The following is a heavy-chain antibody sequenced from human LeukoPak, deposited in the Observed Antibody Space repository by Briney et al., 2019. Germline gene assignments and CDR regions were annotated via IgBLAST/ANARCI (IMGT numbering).Heavy chain of an antibody. J-gene: IGHJ5*02. D-gene: IGHD3-3*01. V-gene: IGHV4-4*07. Sequence: PSETLSLTCTVSGGSISSYYWYWIRQPAGKGLERIGRIYSSGSTDYNPSPKTRVTMSVDTSKNQFSLKLSSVTAADTAVYYCARASFPDFNTSEDRYDPWGQGTLTTVSS. CDR2: IYSSGST. CDR1: GGSISSYY. CDR3: ARASFPDFNTSEDRYDP.